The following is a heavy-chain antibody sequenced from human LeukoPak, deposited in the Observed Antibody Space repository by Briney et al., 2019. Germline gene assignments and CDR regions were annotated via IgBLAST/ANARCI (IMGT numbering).Heavy chain of an antibody. CDR2: ISGSGGST. D-gene: IGHD1-26*01. J-gene: IGHJ4*02. CDR3: AQDIRPGWTGSWIDH. CDR1: GFTFSSYA. V-gene: IGHV3-23*01. Sequence: GGSLRLSCAASGFTFSSYAMSWVRQAPGKGLEWVSAISGSGGSTYYADSVKGRFIISRDNSKNTLYLQMNSLRTEDTALYYCAQDIRPGWTGSWIDHWGQGTLVTVSS.